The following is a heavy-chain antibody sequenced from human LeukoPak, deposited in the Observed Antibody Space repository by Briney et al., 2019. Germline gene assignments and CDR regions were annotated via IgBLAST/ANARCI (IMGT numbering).Heavy chain of an antibody. CDR3: AKESAAAPYYFDY. V-gene: IGHV3-30*18. J-gene: IGHJ4*02. CDR1: GFTFSSYG. D-gene: IGHD2-2*01. Sequence: GSLRLSCAASGFTFSSYGTHWVRQAPGKGLEWVAVISYDGSNKYYADSVKGRFTISRDNSKNTLYLQMNSLRAEDTAVYYCAKESAAAPYYFDYWGQGTLVTVSS. CDR2: ISYDGSNK.